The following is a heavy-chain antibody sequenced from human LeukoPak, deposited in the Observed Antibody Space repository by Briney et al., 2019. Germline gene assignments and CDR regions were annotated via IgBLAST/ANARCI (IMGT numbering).Heavy chain of an antibody. CDR3: ARSGEYQLPRRFDP. D-gene: IGHD2-2*01. V-gene: IGHV3-7*03. CDR1: GFTFSSYW. J-gene: IGHJ5*02. CDR2: IKQDGSEK. Sequence: GGSLRLSCAASGFTFSSYWMSWVRQAPGKGLEWVANIKQDGSEKYYVDSVKGRFTISRDNAKNSLYLQMNSLRAEDTAVYYCARSGEYQLPRRFDPWGQGTLVTVSS.